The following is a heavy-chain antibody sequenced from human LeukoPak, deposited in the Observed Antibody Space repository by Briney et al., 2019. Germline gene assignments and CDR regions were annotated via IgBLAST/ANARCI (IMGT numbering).Heavy chain of an antibody. D-gene: IGHD2-2*01. J-gene: IGHJ4*02. Sequence: GASVKVSCKASGYTFSNFGISWVRQAPGQGLEWMGWISGNNDNPNYGQKFQGRLTVTTDSSTNTAYMELRNLRSDDTAAYYCARDGTSTDDYWGQGTLVTVSS. CDR2: ISGNNDNP. CDR3: ARDGTSTDDY. V-gene: IGHV1-18*01. CDR1: GYTFSNFG.